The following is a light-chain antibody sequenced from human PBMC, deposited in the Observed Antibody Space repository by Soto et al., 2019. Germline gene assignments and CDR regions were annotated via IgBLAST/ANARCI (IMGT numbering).Light chain of an antibody. CDR2: YIS. CDR1: QSAGNF. CDR3: QQHNQWPIT. V-gene: IGKV3D-15*01. J-gene: IGKJ5*01. Sequence: EIVMTPSPATLSVSPGETASLSRRASQSAGNFLAWYQQKPGQAPRLLIYYISTRATGIPARFSGSGSGTEFTLTINSLQSEDSAVYYCQQHNQWPITFGQGTRLEIK.